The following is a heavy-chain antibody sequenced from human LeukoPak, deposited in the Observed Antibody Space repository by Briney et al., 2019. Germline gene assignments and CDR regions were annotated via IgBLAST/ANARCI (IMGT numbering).Heavy chain of an antibody. CDR2: IKQDGSEK. D-gene: IGHD6-13*01. J-gene: IGHJ6*03. CDR1: GFTFSSYW. V-gene: IGHV3-7*01. Sequence: GGTLRLSCAASGFTFSSYWMSCVREAPGKGLEGVANIKQDGSEKYYVDSVKGRFTISRDNAKNSLYLQMNSLRAEDTAVYYCARSPDSTYYYYYMDVWGKGTTVTVSS. CDR3: ARSPDSTYYYYYMDV.